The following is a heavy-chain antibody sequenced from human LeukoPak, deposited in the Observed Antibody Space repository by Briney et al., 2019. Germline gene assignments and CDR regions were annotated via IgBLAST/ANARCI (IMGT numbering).Heavy chain of an antibody. CDR3: ARDNRAAAGYYFDY. CDR2: IYYSGST. D-gene: IGHD6-13*01. V-gene: IGHV4-59*01. Sequence: SETLSLTCTVSGGSISNYYWSWIRQPPGKGLEWIGYIYYSGSTNYNPSLKSRVTISVDTSKNQFSLKLSSVTAADTAVYYCARDNRAAAGYYFDYWGQGTLVTVSS. J-gene: IGHJ4*02. CDR1: GGSISNYY.